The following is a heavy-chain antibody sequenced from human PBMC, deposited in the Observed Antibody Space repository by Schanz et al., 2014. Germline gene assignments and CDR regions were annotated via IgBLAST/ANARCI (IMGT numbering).Heavy chain of an antibody. Sequence: QLQLVQSGAEVKKPGSSVKVSCKASGGTFSSDTFSWVRQAPGQGLEWMGRIVPIAGITNYAQRFQGRVSMTADKSTSTAYMVLSGLTHEDTATYYCARDAADFLAGYYLDTWGQGTLXVVSS. D-gene: IGHD3-9*01. CDR3: ARDAADFLAGYYLDT. J-gene: IGHJ4*02. CDR1: GGTFSSDT. V-gene: IGHV1-69*08. CDR2: IVPIAGIT.